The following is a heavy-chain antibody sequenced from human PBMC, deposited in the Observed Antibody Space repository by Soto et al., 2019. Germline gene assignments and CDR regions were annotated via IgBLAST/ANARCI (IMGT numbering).Heavy chain of an antibody. V-gene: IGHV3-7*01. D-gene: IGHD5-18*01. Sequence: GGSLRLSCAASGFTFSSYWMSWVRQAPGKGLEWVANIKEDGSEKYYVDSVKGRFTISRDNAKNSLYLQMNSLRAEDTAVYFCARDNPRREYTNWGQGTQVTVSS. J-gene: IGHJ4*02. CDR1: GFTFSSYW. CDR3: ARDNPRREYTN. CDR2: IKEDGSEK.